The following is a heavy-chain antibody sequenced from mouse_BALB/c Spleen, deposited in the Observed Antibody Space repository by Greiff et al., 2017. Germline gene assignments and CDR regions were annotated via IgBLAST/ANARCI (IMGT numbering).Heavy chain of an antibody. J-gene: IGHJ1*01. CDR3: VRDYDGFDV. D-gene: IGHD2-12*01. CDR1: GFSLTSYD. V-gene: IGHV2-9-2*01. Sequence: QVQLKQSGPGLVAPSQSLSITCTVSGFSLTSYDISWIRQPPGKGLEWLGVIWTGGGTNYNSAFMSRLSISKDNSKSQVFLKMNSLQTDDTAIYYCVRDYDGFDVWGAGTTVTVSS. CDR2: IWTGGGT.